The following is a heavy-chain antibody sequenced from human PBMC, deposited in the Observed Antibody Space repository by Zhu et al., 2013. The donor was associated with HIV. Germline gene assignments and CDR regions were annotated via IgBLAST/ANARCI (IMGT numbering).Heavy chain of an antibody. CDR2: ISPDDSDT. CDR3: ARRFAYYGGYAPFDY. Sequence: EVQLVQSGAVLKKPGESLKISCKASGYSFTNYWIGWVRQMPGKGLEWMGIISPDDSDTQYGPSFQGQVTISADKSISTAYLQWSSLKASDTAMYYCARRFAYYGGYAPFDYWGQGTLVTVSS. CDR1: GYSFTNYW. V-gene: IGHV5-51*01. D-gene: IGHD5-12*01. J-gene: IGHJ4*02.